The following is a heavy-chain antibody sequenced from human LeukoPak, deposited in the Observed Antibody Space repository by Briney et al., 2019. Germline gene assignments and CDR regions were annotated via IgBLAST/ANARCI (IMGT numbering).Heavy chain of an antibody. V-gene: IGHV3-30-3*01. Sequence: PGGSLRLSCEASGFTFSRNGMHWVRQAPGKGLEWVSVISHHGSSKNYADSVKGRFTISRDNPKNTLYLQMNSLRAEDTAVYYCARDYSGRYTIDYWGQGTLVTVSS. CDR2: ISHHGSSK. CDR1: GFTFSRNG. J-gene: IGHJ4*02. CDR3: ARDYSGRYTIDY. D-gene: IGHD1-26*01.